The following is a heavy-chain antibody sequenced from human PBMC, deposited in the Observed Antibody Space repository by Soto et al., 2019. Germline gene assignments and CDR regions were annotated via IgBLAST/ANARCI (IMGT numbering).Heavy chain of an antibody. Sequence: ASVQVPCKASGYTFTGYYMHWVRQAPGQGLEWMGWISAYNGNTNYAQKLQGRVTMTTDTSTSTAYMELRSLRSDDTAVYYCARVMGATDFDYWGQGTLVTVSS. J-gene: IGHJ4*02. CDR2: ISAYNGNT. CDR3: ARVMGATDFDY. CDR1: GYTFTGYY. D-gene: IGHD1-26*01. V-gene: IGHV1-18*04.